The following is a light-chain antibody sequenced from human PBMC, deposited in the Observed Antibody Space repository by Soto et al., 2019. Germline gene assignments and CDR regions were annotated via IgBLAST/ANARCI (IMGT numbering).Light chain of an antibody. J-gene: IGKJ2*01. Sequence: EIVLTQSPGTLSLSPGERATLSCRASQSVSSSYLAWYQQKPGQAPRLLIYGASSRATGIPDRCSGSESGTDCTLTISRREPQDFAGYYCQQYGSSLYTFGQGTKRESK. CDR3: QQYGSSLYT. V-gene: IGKV3-20*01. CDR1: QSVSSSY. CDR2: GAS.